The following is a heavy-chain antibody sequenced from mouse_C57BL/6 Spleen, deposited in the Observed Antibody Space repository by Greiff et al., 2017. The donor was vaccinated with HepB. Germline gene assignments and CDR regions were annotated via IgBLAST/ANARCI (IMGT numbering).Heavy chain of an antibody. CDR1: GYTFTDYY. J-gene: IGHJ4*01. CDR3: ARAYPSMDY. V-gene: IGHV1-26*01. Sequence: EVQLQQSGPELVKPGASVKISCKASGYTFTDYYMNWVKQSHGKSLEWIGDINPNNGGTSYNQKFKGKATLTVDKSSSTAYMELRSLTSEDSAVYYCARAYPSMDYWGQGTSVTVSS. D-gene: IGHD2-10*01. CDR2: INPNNGGT.